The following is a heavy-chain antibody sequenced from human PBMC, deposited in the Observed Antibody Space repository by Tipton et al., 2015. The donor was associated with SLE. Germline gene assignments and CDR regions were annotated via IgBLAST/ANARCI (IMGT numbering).Heavy chain of an antibody. CDR1: GGSISSGSYY. V-gene: IGHV4-61*01. D-gene: IGHD6-19*01. Sequence: TLSLTCTVSGGSISSGSYYWSWIRQPAGKGLEWIGYIYYSGSTNYNPSLKSRVTISVDTSKNQFSLKLSSVTAADTAVYYRAIVGYSSGWYKGWFDPWDQGTLVTVSS. J-gene: IGHJ5*02. CDR3: AIVGYSSGWYKGWFDP. CDR2: IYYSGST.